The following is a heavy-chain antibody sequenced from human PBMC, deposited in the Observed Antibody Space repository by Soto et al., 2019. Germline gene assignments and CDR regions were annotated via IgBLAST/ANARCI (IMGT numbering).Heavy chain of an antibody. J-gene: IGHJ5*02. CDR3: ARELLNCSGGSCYSGRFDP. CDR1: GGSISSGDYY. D-gene: IGHD2-15*01. CDR2: IYYSGSA. Sequence: SETLSLTCTVSGGSISSGDYYWSWIRQPPGKGLEWIGYIYYSGSAYYNPSLKSRVTISVDTSKNQFSLKLSSVTAADTAVYYCARELLNCSGGSCYSGRFDPWGQGTLVTVSS. V-gene: IGHV4-30-4*01.